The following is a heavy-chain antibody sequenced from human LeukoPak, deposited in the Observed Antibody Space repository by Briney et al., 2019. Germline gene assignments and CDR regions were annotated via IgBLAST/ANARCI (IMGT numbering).Heavy chain of an antibody. J-gene: IGHJ4*02. CDR3: ARGTMVRGVIISPYFEY. D-gene: IGHD3-10*01. CDR2: IYYSGST. CDR1: GGSISSGDYY. V-gene: IGHV4-30-4*01. Sequence: SETLSLTCTVSGGSISSGDYYWSWIRQPPGKGLEWIGYIYYSGSTYYNPSLKSRVTISVDTSKNQFSLKLSSVTAADTAVYYCARGTMVRGVIISPYFEYWGQGPLVTVSS.